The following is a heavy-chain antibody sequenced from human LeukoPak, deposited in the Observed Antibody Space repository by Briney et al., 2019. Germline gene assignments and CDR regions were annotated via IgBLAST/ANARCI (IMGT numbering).Heavy chain of an antibody. CDR3: AKDLGY. CDR1: GFTFSSSG. CDR2: IRFDGSIE. Sequence: GGSLRLSCAASGFTFSSSGMHWVRQAPGKGLEGAAFIRFDGSIEHHADSVKGGVTICRDNSKNTLYLQMTSLRAEDTAVYYCAKDLGYWGQGTLVTVSS. J-gene: IGHJ4*02. V-gene: IGHV3-30*02.